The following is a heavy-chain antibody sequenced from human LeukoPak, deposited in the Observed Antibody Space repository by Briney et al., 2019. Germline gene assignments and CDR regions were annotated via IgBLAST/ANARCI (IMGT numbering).Heavy chain of an antibody. CDR2: VYSGAY. CDR3: ARGIAAEGYYYYMDV. V-gene: IGHV4-4*09. J-gene: IGHJ6*03. D-gene: IGHD6-13*01. CDR1: GASITNYF. Sequence: PSETLSLTCTVSGASITNYFWGWIRQPPGKGLQWIGYVYSGAYYYNPSLVSRLTVSVDTAKNQFSLGLRSVTAADTAVYYCARGIAAEGYYYYMDVWGKGTTVTVSS.